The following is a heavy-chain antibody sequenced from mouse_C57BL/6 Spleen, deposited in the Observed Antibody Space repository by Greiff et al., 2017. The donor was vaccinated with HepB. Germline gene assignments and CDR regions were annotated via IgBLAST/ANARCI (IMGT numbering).Heavy chain of an antibody. CDR1: GYTFTSYW. Sequence: LQQSGASVKLSCKASGYTFTSYWMHWVKQRPGQGLEWIGMIHPNSGSTNYNEKFKSKATLTVDKSSSTAYMQLSSMTSEDSAVYYCARLDYDGYYFDYWGQGTTLTVSS. J-gene: IGHJ2*01. V-gene: IGHV1-64*01. D-gene: IGHD2-4*01. CDR2: IHPNSGST. CDR3: ARLDYDGYYFDY.